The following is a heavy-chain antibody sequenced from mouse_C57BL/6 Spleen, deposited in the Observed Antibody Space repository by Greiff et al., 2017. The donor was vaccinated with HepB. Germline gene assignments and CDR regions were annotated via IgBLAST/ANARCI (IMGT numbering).Heavy chain of an antibody. Sequence: EVQGVESGGGLVKPGGSLKLSCAASGFTFSDYGMHWVRQAPEKGLEWVAYISSGSSTIYYADTVKGRFTISRDNAKNTLFLQMTSRRSEDTAMYYCASPRVTTGYYYAMDYWGQGTSVTVSS. V-gene: IGHV5-17*01. CDR2: ISSGSSTI. J-gene: IGHJ4*01. D-gene: IGHD2-2*01. CDR1: GFTFSDYG. CDR3: ASPRVTTGYYYAMDY.